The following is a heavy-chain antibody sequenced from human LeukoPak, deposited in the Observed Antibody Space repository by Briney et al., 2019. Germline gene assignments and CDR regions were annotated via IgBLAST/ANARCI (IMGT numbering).Heavy chain of an antibody. J-gene: IGHJ4*02. D-gene: IGHD3-3*01. CDR3: AREGDTYYDFWSGYPGEYYFDY. V-gene: IGHV1-2*02. Sequence: GASVKVSCKASGYTFTGYYMHWVQQAPEQGLEWMGWINPNSGGTNYAQKFQGRVTMTRDTSISTAYMELSRLRSDDTAVYYCAREGDTYYDFWSGYPGEYYFDYWGQGTLVTVSS. CDR2: INPNSGGT. CDR1: GYTFTGYY.